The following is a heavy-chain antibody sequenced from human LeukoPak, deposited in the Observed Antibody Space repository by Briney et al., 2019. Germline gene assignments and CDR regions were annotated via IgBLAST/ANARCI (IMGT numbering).Heavy chain of an antibody. Sequence: GGTLRLSCEASGFTFSSYAMSWVRQAPGKGLEWVSAISGSGGSTYYADSVKGRFTISRDNSKNTLYLQMNSLRAEDTAVYYCAKADILTGYYPWGQGTLVTVSS. CDR1: GFTFSSYA. CDR3: AKADILTGYYP. V-gene: IGHV3-23*01. CDR2: ISGSGGST. J-gene: IGHJ5*02. D-gene: IGHD3-9*01.